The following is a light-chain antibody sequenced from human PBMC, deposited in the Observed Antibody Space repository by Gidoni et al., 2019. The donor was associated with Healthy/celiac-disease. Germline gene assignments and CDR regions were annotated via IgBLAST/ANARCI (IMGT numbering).Light chain of an antibody. CDR1: QDISNY. J-gene: IGKJ4*01. V-gene: IGKV1-33*01. CDR3: QQYDNLPLT. CDR2: DAS. Sequence: DIQMTQSPSSLSASVGDRVTITCQASQDISNYLNWYQQKPGKAPKLLIYDASNLETGVPSRLSGSGSGKDFTVTISSLQPEDIAKYYCQQYDNLPLTFGGGTKVEIK.